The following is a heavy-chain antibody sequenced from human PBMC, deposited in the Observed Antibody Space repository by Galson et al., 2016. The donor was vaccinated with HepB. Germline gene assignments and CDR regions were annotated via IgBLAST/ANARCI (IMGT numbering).Heavy chain of an antibody. V-gene: IGHV3-48*04. CDR3: ARDRYYILTGYYHGMDV. Sequence: SLRLSCAASGFTLSTHSVNWVRQAPGKGLEWVSYISSSRSTIYYADSVQGRFTISRDNAKHSVHLQMNSLRAEDTAVYYCARDRYYILTGYYHGMDVWGQGTTVIVSS. D-gene: IGHD3-9*01. J-gene: IGHJ6*02. CDR2: ISSSRSTI. CDR1: GFTLSTHS.